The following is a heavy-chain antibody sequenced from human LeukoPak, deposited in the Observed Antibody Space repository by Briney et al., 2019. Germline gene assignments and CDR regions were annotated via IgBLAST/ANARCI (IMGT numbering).Heavy chain of an antibody. Sequence: GGSLRLSCAASGFTFSSHAMSWVRQAPGKGLEWVSAISGSGGSTYYADSVKGRFTISRDNSKNTLYLQMNSLRAEDTAVYYCAKAGVVATMDNWFDPWGQGTLVTVSS. CDR2: ISGSGGST. J-gene: IGHJ5*02. V-gene: IGHV3-23*01. D-gene: IGHD5-12*01. CDR3: AKAGVVATMDNWFDP. CDR1: GFTFSSHA.